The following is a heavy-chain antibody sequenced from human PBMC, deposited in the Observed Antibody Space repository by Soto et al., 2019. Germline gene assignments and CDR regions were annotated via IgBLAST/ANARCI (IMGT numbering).Heavy chain of an antibody. CDR2: IYHSGST. J-gene: IGHJ4*02. Sequence: SDTLSLTCAVSGGSISSSNWWSWVRQPPGKGLEWIGEIYHSGSTNYNPSLKSRVTISVDKSKNQFSLKLSSVTAADTAVYYCVYSSSWYYFDYWGQGTLVTVSS. D-gene: IGHD6-13*01. CDR3: VYSSSWYYFDY. CDR1: GGSISSSNW. V-gene: IGHV4-4*02.